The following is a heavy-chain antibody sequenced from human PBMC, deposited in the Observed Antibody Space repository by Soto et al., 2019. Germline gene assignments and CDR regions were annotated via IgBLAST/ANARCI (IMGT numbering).Heavy chain of an antibody. Sequence: SETLSLTCTVSGGSISSGDYYWSWIRQPPGKGLEWIGYIYYSGSTYYNPSLKSRVTISVDTSKNQFSLKLSSVTAADTAVYYCARISLRYFDWSLDYWGQGSLVTVSS. J-gene: IGHJ4*02. D-gene: IGHD3-9*01. CDR3: ARISLRYFDWSLDY. CDR2: IYYSGST. CDR1: GGSISSGDYY. V-gene: IGHV4-30-4*01.